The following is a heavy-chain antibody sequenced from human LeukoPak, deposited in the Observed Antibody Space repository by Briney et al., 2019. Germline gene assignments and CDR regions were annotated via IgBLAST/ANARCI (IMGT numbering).Heavy chain of an antibody. V-gene: IGHV3-7*01. D-gene: IGHD2-15*01. CDR1: GFTFSRYW. Sequence: TGGSLRLSCAPSGFTFSRYWMSWVRQAPGKGREWVANINEDGSEEYYVDSVRGRFTIARDNAKNSLYLQMNSLRAEDTAVYYCARAGDGTAARDYWGQGTLVTVSS. J-gene: IGHJ4*02. CDR3: ARAGDGTAARDY. CDR2: INEDGSEE.